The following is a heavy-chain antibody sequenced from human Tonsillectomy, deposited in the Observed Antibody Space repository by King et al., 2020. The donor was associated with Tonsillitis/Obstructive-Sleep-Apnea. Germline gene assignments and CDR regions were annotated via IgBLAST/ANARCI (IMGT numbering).Heavy chain of an antibody. V-gene: IGHV4-34*01. Sequence: VQLQQWGAGLLKPSETLSLTCAVYGGSFSSYYWSWIRQPPGKGLEWIGEINHSGSTNYNPSLKSRVTISVDTSKNQFSLKLGSVTAADPAVYYCARADFVVVGGSGYYYSYMDVWGKGTTVTVSS. CDR3: ARADFVVVGGSGYYYSYMDV. J-gene: IGHJ6*03. CDR1: GGSFSSYY. D-gene: IGHD2-15*01. CDR2: INHSGST.